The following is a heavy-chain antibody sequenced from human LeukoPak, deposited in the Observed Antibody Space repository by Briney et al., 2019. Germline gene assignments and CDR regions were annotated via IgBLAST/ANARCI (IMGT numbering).Heavy chain of an antibody. D-gene: IGHD5-12*01. CDR2: INPAGTST. Sequence: GGSLRLSCAASGFTFSHYTMNWVRQTPGKGLEWISSINPAGTSTYYADSVKGRFTIPRDAAKNSLYLQMNSLRVEDTALYYCVRDFSGESGYGGYWGPGTLVTVSS. V-gene: IGHV3-21*01. CDR3: VRDFSGESGYGGY. J-gene: IGHJ4*02. CDR1: GFTFSHYT.